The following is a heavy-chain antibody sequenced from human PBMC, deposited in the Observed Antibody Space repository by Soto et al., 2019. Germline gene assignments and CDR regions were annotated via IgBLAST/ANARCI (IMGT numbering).Heavy chain of an antibody. CDR1: GYTFITQS. Sequence: QVQLVQSGAEVKKPGASVKVSCKASGYTFITQSMHWVRQAPGQRLEWMGWIATANANTRYSQKCQERVTITRDPPATTLYLHLHTLTSEDTAIYYCARDGGTLWYGVSIRFDPWGPGTLVTVSS. CDR2: IATANANT. V-gene: IGHV1-3*04. D-gene: IGHD3-10*01. J-gene: IGHJ5*02. CDR3: ARDGGTLWYGVSIRFDP.